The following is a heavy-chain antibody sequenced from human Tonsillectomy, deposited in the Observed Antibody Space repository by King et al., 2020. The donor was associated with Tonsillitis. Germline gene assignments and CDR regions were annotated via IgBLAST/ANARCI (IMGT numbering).Heavy chain of an antibody. CDR1: GFTFSSYA. J-gene: IGHJ4*02. CDR3: ARGDGGFGEFPLACFVY. D-gene: IGHD3-10*01. Sequence: VQLVESGGGVVQPGRSLRLSCAASGFTFSSYAMHWVRQAPGKGLEWVAVISYDGSNKYYADSVKGRFTISRDNSKNTLYLQMNSLRAEDTAVYYCARGDGGFGEFPLACFVYWGPGTLGTVSS. CDR2: ISYDGSNK. V-gene: IGHV3-30*04.